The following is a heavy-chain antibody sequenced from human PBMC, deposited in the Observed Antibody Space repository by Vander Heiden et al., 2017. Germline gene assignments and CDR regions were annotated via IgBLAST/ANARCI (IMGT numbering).Heavy chain of an antibody. V-gene: IGHV3-30*03. Sequence: QVQMVGWGGGVVEPGRSLRVSCVGDGFTVRLFGMPWVRQAPGKGLEWLAVISDDGNNKYYAESVKGRFTISRDNSKNMVFLEMESLTVEDTTMYYCARTKYNWNEADALNVWGQGTMVTVSS. CDR3: ARTKYNWNEADALNV. CDR2: ISDDGNNK. CDR1: GFTVRLFG. J-gene: IGHJ3*01. D-gene: IGHD1-1*01.